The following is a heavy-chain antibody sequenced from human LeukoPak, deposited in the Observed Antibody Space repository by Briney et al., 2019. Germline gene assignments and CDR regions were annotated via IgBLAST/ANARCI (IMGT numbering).Heavy chain of an antibody. J-gene: IGHJ5*02. V-gene: IGHV1-8*03. CDR3: ARVRGLGGNSVRIDP. CDR2: MNPNSGNT. Sequence: ASVKVSCKASGYTFTSYDISWVRQATGQGLEWMGWMNPNSGNTGYAQKFQGRVTITRNTSISTAYMELSSLRSEDTAVYYCARVRGLGGNSVRIDPWGQGTLVTVSS. D-gene: IGHD4-23*01. CDR1: GYTFTSYD.